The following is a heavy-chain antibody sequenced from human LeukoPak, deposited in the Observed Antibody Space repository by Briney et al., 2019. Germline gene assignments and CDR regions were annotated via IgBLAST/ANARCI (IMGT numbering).Heavy chain of an antibody. J-gene: IGHJ6*03. V-gene: IGHV3-9*01. D-gene: IGHD4-17*01. CDR2: ISWNSGSI. CDR3: AKDTTVTTYPYYYYMDV. CDR1: GFTFDDYA. Sequence: LRLSCAASGFTFDDYAMHWVRQAPGKGLEWVSGISWNSGSIGYADSVKGRFTISRDNAKNSPYLQMNSLRAEDTALYYCAKDTTVTTYPYYYYMDVWGKGTTVTVSS.